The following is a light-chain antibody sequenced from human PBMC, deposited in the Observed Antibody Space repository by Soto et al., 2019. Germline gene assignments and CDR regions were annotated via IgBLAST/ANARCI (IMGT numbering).Light chain of an antibody. V-gene: IGKV3-20*01. CDR3: QQYGTSLYT. Sequence: EIVLTQSPGTLSLSPGERATLSCRASQSVSSGYLGWYQQKPGQAPRLLLYSASSRATGIPDRFSGSGSGTDLSLTISTLEPEDFAVYYCQQYGTSLYTFGQGTKLEIK. CDR1: QSVSSGY. J-gene: IGKJ2*01. CDR2: SAS.